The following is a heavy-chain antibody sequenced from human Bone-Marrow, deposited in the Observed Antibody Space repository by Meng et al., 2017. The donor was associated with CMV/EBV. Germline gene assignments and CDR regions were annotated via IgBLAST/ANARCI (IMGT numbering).Heavy chain of an antibody. J-gene: IGHJ6*02. Sequence: GALRLSCAASGFTFSSYWMSWVRQAPGKGLEWVANIKQDGSEKYYVDSVKGRFTISRDNAKNSLYLQMNSLRAEDTAVYYCARDLWVLEDTAMVSNYYYYYGMDVWGQGTTVTVSS. D-gene: IGHD5-18*01. CDR1: GFTFSSYW. CDR3: ARDLWVLEDTAMVSNYYYYYGMDV. CDR2: IKQDGSEK. V-gene: IGHV3-7*01.